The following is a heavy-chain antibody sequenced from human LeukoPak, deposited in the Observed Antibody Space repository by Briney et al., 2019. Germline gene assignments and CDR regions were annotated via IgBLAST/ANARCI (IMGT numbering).Heavy chain of an antibody. CDR1: GYSFTSYW. CDR2: IDPSDSYT. CDR3: ARVPIAAAAHYYYGMDV. Sequence: GESLKISCKGSGYSFTSYWINWVRQMPGKGLESMGRIDPSDSYTSYSPSFQGHVTISADKSISTAYLQWSSLQASDTAMYYCARVPIAAAAHYYYGMDVWGKGNTVTVSS. V-gene: IGHV5-10-1*01. J-gene: IGHJ6*04. D-gene: IGHD6-13*01.